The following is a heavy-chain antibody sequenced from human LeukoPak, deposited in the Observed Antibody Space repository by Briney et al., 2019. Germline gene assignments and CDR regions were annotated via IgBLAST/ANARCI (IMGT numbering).Heavy chain of an antibody. D-gene: IGHD2-21*01. CDR3: AKDAGVRHCGGECSSRFDY. J-gene: IGHJ4*02. Sequence: GGSLRLSCAASGFTFNNFAMSWVRQAPGKGLEWVSAIIRNSDSTYYADSVKGRFTIYRDNSKNTMYVQMNSLRAEDTAVYYCAKDAGVRHCGGECSSRFDYWGQGTLVTVSS. CDR1: GFTFNNFA. CDR2: IIRNSDST. V-gene: IGHV3-23*01.